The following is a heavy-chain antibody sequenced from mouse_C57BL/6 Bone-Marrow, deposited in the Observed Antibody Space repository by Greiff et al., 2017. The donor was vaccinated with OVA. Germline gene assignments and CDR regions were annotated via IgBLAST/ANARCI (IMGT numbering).Heavy chain of an antibody. J-gene: IGHJ3*01. Sequence: VQLQESGPELVKPGASVKISCKASGYAFSSSWMNWVKQRPGKGLEWIGRIYPGDGDTNYNGKFKGKATLTVDKSSSTAYMQLSSLTSEDSAVYYCAIAYYDYDERAWFAYWGQGTLVTVSA. CDR2: IYPGDGDT. CDR1: GYAFSSSW. CDR3: AIAYYDYDERAWFAY. D-gene: IGHD2-4*01. V-gene: IGHV1-82*01.